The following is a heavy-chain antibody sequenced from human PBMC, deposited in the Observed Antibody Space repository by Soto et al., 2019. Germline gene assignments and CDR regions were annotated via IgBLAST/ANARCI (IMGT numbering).Heavy chain of an antibody. D-gene: IGHD3-10*01. J-gene: IGHJ6*02. CDR2: IWYDGSNK. V-gene: IGHV3-33*01. Sequence: GGSLRLSCAASGFTFSSYGMHWVRQAPGKGLEWVAVIWYDGSNKYYADSVKGRFTVSRDNSKNTLYLQMNSLRAEDTAVYYCARFGEAPGYYYYGMDVWGQGTTVTVSS. CDR3: ARFGEAPGYYYYGMDV. CDR1: GFTFSSYG.